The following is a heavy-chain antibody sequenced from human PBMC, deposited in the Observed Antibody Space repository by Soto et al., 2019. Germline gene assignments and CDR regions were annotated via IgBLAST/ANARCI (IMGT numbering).Heavy chain of an antibody. CDR2: IYYSGST. Sequence: PSETLSLTCTVSGGSISSYYWSWIRQPPGKGLEWIGYIYYSGSTNYNPSLKSRVTISVDTSKNQFSLKLSSVTAADTAVYYCARAHYDSSGEFDYWGQGTLVTVSS. CDR1: GGSISSYY. D-gene: IGHD3-22*01. CDR3: ARAHYDSSGEFDY. J-gene: IGHJ4*02. V-gene: IGHV4-59*01.